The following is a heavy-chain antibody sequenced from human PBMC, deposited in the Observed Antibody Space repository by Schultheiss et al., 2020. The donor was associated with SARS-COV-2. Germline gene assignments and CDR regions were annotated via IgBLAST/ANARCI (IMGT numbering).Heavy chain of an antibody. CDR2: INPNSGGT. CDR3: ARGVVGATQHFDY. J-gene: IGHJ4*02. Sequence: ASVKVSCKASGYTFTGYYMHWVRQAPGQGLEWMGWINPNSGGTNYAQKFQGRVTMTRDTSISTAYMELSRLRSDDTAVYYCARGVVGATQHFDYWGQGTLVTVSS. V-gene: IGHV1-2*02. CDR1: GYTFTGYY. D-gene: IGHD1-26*01.